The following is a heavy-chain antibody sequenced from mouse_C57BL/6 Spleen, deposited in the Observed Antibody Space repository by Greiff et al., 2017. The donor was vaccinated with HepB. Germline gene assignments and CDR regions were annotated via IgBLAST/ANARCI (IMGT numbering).Heavy chain of an antibody. J-gene: IGHJ2*01. CDR1: GYTFTSYW. CDR2: IDPSDSYT. V-gene: IGHV1-69*01. CDR3: ARREETGYYFDY. Sequence: QVQLKQPGAELVMPGASVKLSCKASGYTFTSYWMHWVKQRPGQGLEWIGEIDPSDSYTNYNQKFKGKSTLTVDKSSSTAYMQLSSLTSEDSAVYYCARREETGYYFDYWGQGTTLTVSS.